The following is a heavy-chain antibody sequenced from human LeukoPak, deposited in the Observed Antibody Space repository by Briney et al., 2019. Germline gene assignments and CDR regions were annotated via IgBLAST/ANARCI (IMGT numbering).Heavy chain of an antibody. J-gene: IGHJ3*02. CDR1: SGSISSSSYY. D-gene: IGHD4-17*01. CDR2: IYYSGST. Sequence: SETLSLTCTVSSGSISSSSYYWGWIRQPPGKGLEWIGSIYYSGSTYYNPSLKSRVTISVDTSKNQFSLKLSSVTAADTAVYYCARLGGRYYGDYSNAFDIWGQGTMVTVSS. CDR3: ARLGGRYYGDYSNAFDI. V-gene: IGHV4-39*01.